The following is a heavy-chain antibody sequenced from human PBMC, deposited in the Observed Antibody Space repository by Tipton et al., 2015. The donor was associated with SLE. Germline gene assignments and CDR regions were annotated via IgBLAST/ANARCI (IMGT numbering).Heavy chain of an antibody. D-gene: IGHD3-10*01. CDR3: ARGPPVILWFGDSLGRAFDI. Sequence: LRLSCAVFGGSFTGSYWSWIRQPPGKGLEWIGDINPSGRTTYNPSLKSRVTISIHRSMNQFSLKLNSVTAADTAVYFCARGPPVILWFGDSLGRAFDIWGQGTMLTVSS. J-gene: IGHJ3*02. CDR1: GGSFTGSY. CDR2: INPSGRT. V-gene: IGHV4-34*01.